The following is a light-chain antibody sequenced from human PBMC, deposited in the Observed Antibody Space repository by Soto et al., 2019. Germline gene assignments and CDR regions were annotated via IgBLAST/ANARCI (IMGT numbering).Light chain of an antibody. CDR2: DVS. Sequence: QSALTQPASVSGSPGQSITIFCTGTSSDVGGYNYVSWYQQHPGSAPKLMIYDVSSRPSGVSNRFSGPKSGNTASLTISGLQAEDEADYYCSSYTSSFKLAVFGSGTKLTVL. V-gene: IGLV2-14*03. CDR3: SSYTSSFKLAV. CDR1: SSDVGGYNY. J-gene: IGLJ1*01.